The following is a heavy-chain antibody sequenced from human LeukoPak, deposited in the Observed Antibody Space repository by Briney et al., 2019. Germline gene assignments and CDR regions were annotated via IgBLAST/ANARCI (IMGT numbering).Heavy chain of an antibody. CDR2: ISSSSSTI. V-gene: IGHV3-48*01. D-gene: IGHD3-9*01. CDR3: ARDRTLLRYFDWSHFDY. CDR1: GFTFSNTW. Sequence: GGSLRLSCAASGFTFSNTWMSWVRQAPGKGLEWVSYISSSSSTIYYADSVKGRFTISRDNAKNSLYLQMNSLRAEDTAVYYCARDRTLLRYFDWSHFDYWGQGTLVTVSS. J-gene: IGHJ4*02.